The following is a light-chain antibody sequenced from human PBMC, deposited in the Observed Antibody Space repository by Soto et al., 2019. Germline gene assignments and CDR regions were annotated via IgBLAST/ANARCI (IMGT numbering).Light chain of an antibody. CDR1: QSVISN. J-gene: IGKJ4*01. Sequence: EIVMTQSPATLSVSPGERATLYCSASQSVISNLAWYQQKPGQTPKLPIYVASSRATGIPARFSGSGSGTDFTLTISSLQSEDFAVYYCQQYNVWPLTFGGGTKVEFK. V-gene: IGKV3-15*01. CDR3: QQYNVWPLT. CDR2: VAS.